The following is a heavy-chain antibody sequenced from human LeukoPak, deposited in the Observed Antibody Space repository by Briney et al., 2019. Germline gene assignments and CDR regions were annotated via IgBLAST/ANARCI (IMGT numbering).Heavy chain of an antibody. D-gene: IGHD5-12*01. J-gene: IGHJ5*02. CDR3: ARQYSGYDSWFDP. V-gene: IGHV5-10-1*01. CDR1: GYRFTSDW. Sequence: HGESLKISCKGSGYRFTSDWISWVRQMPGKGLEWLGRIDPSDSYTNYSPSFQGHVTISADKSISTAYLQWSSLKASDTAMYYCARQYSGYDSWFDPWGQGTLVTVSS. CDR2: IDPSDSYT.